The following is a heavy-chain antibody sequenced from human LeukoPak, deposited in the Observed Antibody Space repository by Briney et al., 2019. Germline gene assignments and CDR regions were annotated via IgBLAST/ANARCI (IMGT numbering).Heavy chain of an antibody. J-gene: IGHJ4*02. CDR2: INHSGST. D-gene: IGHD3-22*01. CDR3: ARIRYYYDSSGYFPRQYYFDY. Sequence: SETLSLTCAVYGGSFSGYYWSWIRQPPGKGLEWIGEINHSGSTNYNPSLKSRVTISVDTSKNQFSLKLSSVTAADTAVYYCARIRYYYDSSGYFPRQYYFDYWGQGTLVTVSS. CDR1: GGSFSGYY. V-gene: IGHV4-34*01.